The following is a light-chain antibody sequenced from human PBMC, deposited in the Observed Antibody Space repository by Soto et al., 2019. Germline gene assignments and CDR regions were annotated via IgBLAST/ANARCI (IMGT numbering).Light chain of an antibody. Sequence: EIVLTQSPGTLSLSPGERATLSCRASQSVGTYLAWYQQKPGQAPTVLTYAASSRATGIPDRFSGSGSGTDFTLTISRVEPEDFAVYHCQQYGSSPFGPGTKVDIK. V-gene: IGKV3-20*01. CDR1: QSVGTY. CDR3: QQYGSSP. J-gene: IGKJ3*01. CDR2: AAS.